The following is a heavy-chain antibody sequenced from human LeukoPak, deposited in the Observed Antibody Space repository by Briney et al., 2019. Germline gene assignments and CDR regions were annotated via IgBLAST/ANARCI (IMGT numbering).Heavy chain of an antibody. CDR1: GYTFTSYG. Sequence: GASVKVSCKASGYTFTSYGISWVRQAPGQGLEWMGWISAYNGNTNYAQKLQGRVTMTTDTSTSTAYMELRSLRSDDTAVYYCARRPPVLLYYYGMDVWGQGTTVTVSS. V-gene: IGHV1-18*01. J-gene: IGHJ6*02. D-gene: IGHD3-10*01. CDR3: ARRPPVLLYYYGMDV. CDR2: ISAYNGNT.